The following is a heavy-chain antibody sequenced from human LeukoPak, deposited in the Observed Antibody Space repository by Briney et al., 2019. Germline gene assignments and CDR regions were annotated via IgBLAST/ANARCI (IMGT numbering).Heavy chain of an antibody. J-gene: IGHJ3*02. D-gene: IGHD4-17*01. Sequence: SETLSLTCAVYGGSFSGYYWSWIRQPPGKGLEWIGSIYYSGSTYYNPSLKSRVTISVDTSKNQFSLKLSSVTAADTAVYYCATVHDYGDLLGAFDIWGQGTMVTVSS. CDR2: IYYSGST. V-gene: IGHV4-34*01. CDR1: GGSFSGYY. CDR3: ATVHDYGDLLGAFDI.